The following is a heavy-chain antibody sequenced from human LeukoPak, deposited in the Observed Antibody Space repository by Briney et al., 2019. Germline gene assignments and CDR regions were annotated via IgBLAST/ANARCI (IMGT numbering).Heavy chain of an antibody. D-gene: IGHD3-3*02. Sequence: SGGSLRLSCAASGFSVSLNYMNWVRQAPGKGLEWVSILYSGSDTYYADSVKGRFTISRDSSKNMLFLHMNSLRAEDTAVYCARVGDHFHWYLDLWGRGTLVTVSS. V-gene: IGHV3-53*01. J-gene: IGHJ2*01. CDR2: LYSGSDT. CDR3: ARVGDHFHWYLDL. CDR1: GFSVSLNY.